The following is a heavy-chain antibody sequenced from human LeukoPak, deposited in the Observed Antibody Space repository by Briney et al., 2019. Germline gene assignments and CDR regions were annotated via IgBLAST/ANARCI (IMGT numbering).Heavy chain of an antibody. Sequence: GGSLRLSCAASGFTFNTYWVHWVRQGPGKGLVWVSRIDGDGSRASYADSVKGRFTISRDNAKNTLYLQMNSPRPEDTAVYFCVREAGGTYAFDGWGQGTMVTVSS. CDR3: VREAGGTYAFDG. J-gene: IGHJ3*01. D-gene: IGHD3-16*01. V-gene: IGHV3-74*01. CDR2: IDGDGSRA. CDR1: GFTFNTYW.